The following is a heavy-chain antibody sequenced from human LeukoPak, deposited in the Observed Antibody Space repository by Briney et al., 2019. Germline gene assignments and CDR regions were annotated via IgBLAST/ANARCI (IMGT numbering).Heavy chain of an antibody. J-gene: IGHJ1*01. CDR3: ARAPSEIGGYYPEYFRH. Sequence: PGGSLRLSCAASGFTFSSYWMHWVRQAPGKGLVWVSRIKSDGSTNYADSVKGRFTISRDNAKNTVSLQMNSLRAEDTGVYYCARAPSEIGGYYPEYFRHWGQGTLVIISS. V-gene: IGHV3-74*01. D-gene: IGHD3-22*01. CDR1: GFTFSSYW. CDR2: IKSDGST.